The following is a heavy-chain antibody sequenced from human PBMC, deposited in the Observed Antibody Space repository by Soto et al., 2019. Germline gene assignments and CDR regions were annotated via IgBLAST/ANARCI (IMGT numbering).Heavy chain of an antibody. CDR2: VYGVGTS. CDR1: GDSIRSVGYY. J-gene: IGHJ5*02. V-gene: IGHV4-30-4*08. CDR3: GRGVSSGWNPTRVDP. Sequence: QLQLQESGPGLVKPSETLSLTCSVSGDSIRSVGYYWTWIRQPPGKGLEWLGDVYGVGTSRYNASLTSRRYISAAPSNNAIALTLTSVTATDTAVYFCGRGVSSGWNPTRVDPWGHG. D-gene: IGHD6-25*01.